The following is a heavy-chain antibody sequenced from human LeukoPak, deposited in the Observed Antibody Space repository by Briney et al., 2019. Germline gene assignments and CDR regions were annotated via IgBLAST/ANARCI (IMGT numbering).Heavy chain of an antibody. CDR1: GGSISSGDYY. Sequence: SETLSLTCTVSGGSISSGDYYWSWIRQPPGKGLEWIGFIYYSGSTYYNPSLKSPVTISVDTSKSQFSLKLSSVTAADTAVYYCARAKFDIVVVPAAKDWGQGTLVTVSS. V-gene: IGHV4-30-4*01. J-gene: IGHJ4*02. CDR3: ARAKFDIVVVPAAKD. CDR2: IYYSGST. D-gene: IGHD2-2*01.